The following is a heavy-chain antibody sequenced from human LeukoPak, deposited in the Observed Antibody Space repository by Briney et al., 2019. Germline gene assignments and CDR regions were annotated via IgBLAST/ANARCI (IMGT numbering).Heavy chain of an antibody. J-gene: IGHJ4*02. CDR3: ARDSGRSGSYYAY. CDR1: GGSISSSSYY. Sequence: SETLSLTCTVSGGSISSSSYYWGWIRQPPGKGLEWIGSIYYSGSTYYNPSLKSRVTISVDTSKNQSSLKLSSVTAADTAVYYCARDSGRSGSYYAYWGQGTLVTVSS. D-gene: IGHD1-26*01. V-gene: IGHV4-39*07. CDR2: IYYSGST.